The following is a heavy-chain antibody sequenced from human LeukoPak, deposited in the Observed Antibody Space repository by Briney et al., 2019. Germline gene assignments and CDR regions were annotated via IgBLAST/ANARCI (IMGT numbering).Heavy chain of an antibody. D-gene: IGHD3-10*01. J-gene: IGHJ6*02. CDR3: AVPSRGSGSYSYYYYYGMDV. V-gene: IGHV4-34*01. Sequence: SETLSLTCAVYGGSFSGYYWSWIRQPPGKGLEWIGEINHSGSTNYNPSLKSRVTISVDTSKNQFSLKLSSVTAADTAVYYCAVPSRGSGSYSYYYYYGMDVWGQGTTVTVSS. CDR2: INHSGST. CDR1: GGSFSGYY.